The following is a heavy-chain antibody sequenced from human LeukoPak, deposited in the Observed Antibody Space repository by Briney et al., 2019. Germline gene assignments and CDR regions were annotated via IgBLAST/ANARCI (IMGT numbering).Heavy chain of an antibody. D-gene: IGHD3-3*01. CDR1: GGTFSSYA. V-gene: IGHV1-69*05. J-gene: IGHJ4*02. CDR2: IIPIFGTA. CDR3: ATSVVTIFGVVPPPPFDY. Sequence: SVKVSCKASGGTFSSYAISWVRQAPGQGLEWMGGIIPIFGTANYAQKFQGRVTITTDESTSTAYMELSSLRSEDTAVYHCATSVVTIFGVVPPPPFDYWGQGTLVTVSS.